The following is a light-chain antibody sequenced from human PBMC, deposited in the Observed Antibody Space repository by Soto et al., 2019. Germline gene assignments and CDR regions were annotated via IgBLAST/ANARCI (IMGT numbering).Light chain of an antibody. CDR1: QSISRN. J-gene: IGKJ5*01. V-gene: IGKV3-15*01. CDR2: AAS. CDR3: QQYNNWPPT. Sequence: EILVTQSPATLSVSPGERATLSCRASQSISRNLAWYQQKPGQAPRLLIYAASTRATGLPARFSGSGSGTEFTLTISSLQSEDFAVYCCQQYNNWPPTFGQGTRLEI.